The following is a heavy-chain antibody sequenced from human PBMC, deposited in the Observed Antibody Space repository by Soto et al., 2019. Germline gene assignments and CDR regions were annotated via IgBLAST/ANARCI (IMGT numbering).Heavy chain of an antibody. Sequence: ASVKVSCKASGYTFTGYYMHWVRQAPGQGLEWMGWINPNSGGTNYAQKFQGWVTMTRDTSISTAYMELSRLRSDDTAVYYCARDPMGYYYYGMDVWGQGTTVTVS. V-gene: IGHV1-2*04. CDR1: GYTFTGYY. CDR3: ARDPMGYYYYGMDV. CDR2: INPNSGGT. D-gene: IGHD2-8*01. J-gene: IGHJ6*02.